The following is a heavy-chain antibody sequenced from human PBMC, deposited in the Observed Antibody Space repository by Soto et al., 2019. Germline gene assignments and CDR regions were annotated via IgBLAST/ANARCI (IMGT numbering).Heavy chain of an antibody. V-gene: IGHV3-23*01. CDR1: GFIFRIYA. J-gene: IGHJ4*02. CDR3: AKGSFGFDY. Sequence: LRLSCATSGFIFRIYAMTWVRQVPGEGLQWVSSISKSGDSTYYADSVKGRFTTSRDNSKNTLYLQMNSLRAEDTAIYYCAKGSFGFDYWGQGTLVTVS. D-gene: IGHD3-10*01. CDR2: ISKSGDST.